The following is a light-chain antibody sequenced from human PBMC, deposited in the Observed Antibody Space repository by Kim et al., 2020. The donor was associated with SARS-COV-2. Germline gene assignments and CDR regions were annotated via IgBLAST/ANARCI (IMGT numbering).Light chain of an antibody. CDR3: SSYTSSSTPL. J-gene: IGLJ2*01. Sequence: QSALTQPASVSGSPGQSITISCTGTNSDVGAFDYVSWYQQHPGKAPKLMVYDVSNRPSGISNRFSGSKSDNTASLTISGLQAEDEADYYCSSYTSSSTPLFGGGTQLTVL. CDR2: DVS. CDR1: NSDVGAFDY. V-gene: IGLV2-14*03.